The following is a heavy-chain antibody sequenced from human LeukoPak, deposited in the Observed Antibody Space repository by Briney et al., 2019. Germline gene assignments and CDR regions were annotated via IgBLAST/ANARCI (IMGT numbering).Heavy chain of an antibody. Sequence: GGSLRLSCAASGFTFSNFVMSWVRQAPGKGLEWVSTIGLSGSSTYYAGSVKGRFTISRDNSKNTLYLQMNSLRAEDTAIYYCAKDTPTYGGKGSIDYWGQGTLVTVSS. CDR1: GFTFSNFV. CDR2: IGLSGSST. D-gene: IGHD4-23*01. V-gene: IGHV3-23*01. CDR3: AKDTPTYGGKGSIDY. J-gene: IGHJ4*02.